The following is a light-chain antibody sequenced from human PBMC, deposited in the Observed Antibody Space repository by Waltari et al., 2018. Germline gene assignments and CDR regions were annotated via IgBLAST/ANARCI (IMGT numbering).Light chain of an antibody. V-gene: IGLV1-47*01. CDR2: KNN. J-gene: IGLJ2*01. CDR1: NSNIGSNY. Sequence: QSVLTQPPSTSATPGQRVTISCSGSNSNIGSNYVYWYQQVPGMAPKLLIYKNNQRPSGVPDRFSGSKSGTSASLAISALRSEDEADYYCAAWDDSLSAVPFGGGTKVTVL. CDR3: AAWDDSLSAVP.